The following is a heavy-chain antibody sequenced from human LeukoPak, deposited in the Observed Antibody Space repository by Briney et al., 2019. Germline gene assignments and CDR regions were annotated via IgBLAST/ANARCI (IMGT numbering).Heavy chain of an antibody. Sequence: GGSLRLSCAASGFTFSSYSMNWVRQAPGKGLEWVSSISSSSSYIYYADSVKGRFTISRDNAKNSLYLQMNSLRAEDTAVHYCARVQRLVPNYYYMDVWGKGTTVTVSS. CDR3: ARVQRLVPNYYYMDV. V-gene: IGHV3-21*01. CDR1: GFTFSSYS. J-gene: IGHJ6*03. CDR2: ISSSSSYI. D-gene: IGHD2-8*02.